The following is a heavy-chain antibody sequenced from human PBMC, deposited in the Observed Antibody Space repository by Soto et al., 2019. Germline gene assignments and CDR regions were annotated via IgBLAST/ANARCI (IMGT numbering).Heavy chain of an antibody. V-gene: IGHV1-3*01. CDR1: GYTFTSYA. D-gene: IGHD3-10*01. J-gene: IGHJ6*02. CDR3: ARDTAVVQWFGEIYYYYYGMDV. CDR2: INAGNGNT. Sequence: ASVKVSCKASGYTFTSYAMRWVRQAPGQRLEWMGWINAGNGNTKYSQKFQGRVTITRDTSASTAYMELSSLRSEDTAVYYCARDTAVVQWFGEIYYYYYGMDVWGQGTTVTVSS.